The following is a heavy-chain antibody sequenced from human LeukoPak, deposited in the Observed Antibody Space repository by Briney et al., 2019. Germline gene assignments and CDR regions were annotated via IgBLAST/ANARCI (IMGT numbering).Heavy chain of an antibody. CDR3: ARARDYVWGSYRYWYFDL. Sequence: SETLSLTCTVSCVSISSYYWSWIRQPPGKGVNWFGYINFSWSTNYIHSLKRRVSISVDTAKNQFYLNLSSVTAADTAVYYCARARDYVWGSYRYWYFDLWGRGTLVTVSS. D-gene: IGHD3-16*02. CDR2: INFSWST. CDR1: CVSISSYY. J-gene: IGHJ2*01. V-gene: IGHV4-59*01.